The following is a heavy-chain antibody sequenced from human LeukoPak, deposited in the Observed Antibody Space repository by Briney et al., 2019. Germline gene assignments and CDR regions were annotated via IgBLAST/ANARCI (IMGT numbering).Heavy chain of an antibody. CDR3: ARVLKAYYYDSSFDY. D-gene: IGHD3-22*01. Sequence: SETLSLTCTGSGYSISNGYYWGWIRQPPGKGLEWIGSIYHSGTTYYNPSLKSRLTISVDTSKNQFSLNLSSVTAADTAVYYCARVLKAYYYDSSFDYWGQGTLVTVSS. V-gene: IGHV4-38-2*02. CDR1: GYSISNGYY. CDR2: IYHSGTT. J-gene: IGHJ4*02.